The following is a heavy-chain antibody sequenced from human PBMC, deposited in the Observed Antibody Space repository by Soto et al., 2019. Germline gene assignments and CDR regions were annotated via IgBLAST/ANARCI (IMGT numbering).Heavy chain of an antibody. J-gene: IGHJ4*02. V-gene: IGHV1-69*13. D-gene: IGHD3-22*01. CDR3: AREEQRYYYDSSGYFDY. CDR1: GGTFSSYA. CDR2: IIPIFGTA. Sequence: SVKVSCKASGGTFSSYAISWVRQTPGQGLEWMGGIIPIFGTANYAQKFQGRVTITADESTSTAYMELSSLRSEDTAVYYCAREEQRYYYDSSGYFDYWGQGTLVTVSS.